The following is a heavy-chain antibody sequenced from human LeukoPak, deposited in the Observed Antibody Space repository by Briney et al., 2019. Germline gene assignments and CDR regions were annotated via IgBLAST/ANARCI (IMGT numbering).Heavy chain of an antibody. Sequence: ASVKVSCKASGYTFTSYDINWVRQATGQGLEWMGWMNPNSGNTGYAQKFQGRVTMTRNTSISAAYMELSSLRSEDTAVYYCARSPSYYDFWSGYREAFDYWGQGTLATVSS. V-gene: IGHV1-8*01. D-gene: IGHD3-3*01. J-gene: IGHJ4*02. CDR2: MNPNSGNT. CDR1: GYTFTSYD. CDR3: ARSPSYYDFWSGYREAFDY.